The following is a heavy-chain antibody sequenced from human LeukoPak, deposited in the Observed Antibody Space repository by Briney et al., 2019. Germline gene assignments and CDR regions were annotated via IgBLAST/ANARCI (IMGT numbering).Heavy chain of an antibody. D-gene: IGHD2-2*01. CDR3: AKDEVVVPAANIDY. CDR2: ISGSGGST. J-gene: IGHJ4*02. CDR1: GFTFSSYA. Sequence: PGGSLRLSCAASGFTFSSYAMSWVRQAPGKGLEWVSAISGSGGSTYYADSVKGRFTISRDNSKNTLYLQMNNLRAEDTAVYYCAKDEVVVPAANIDYWGQGTLVTVSS. V-gene: IGHV3-23*01.